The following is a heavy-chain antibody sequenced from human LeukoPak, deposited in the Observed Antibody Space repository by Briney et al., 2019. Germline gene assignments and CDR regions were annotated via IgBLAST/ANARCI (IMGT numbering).Heavy chain of an antibody. CDR1: GFIYGNYW. V-gene: IGHV3-7*03. CDR2: VKQDGRER. J-gene: IGHJ4*02. CDR3: AKSYNGYESKPDY. Sequence: GGSLRLSCRGSGFIYGNYWMTWVRQAPGKGLEWVANVKQDGRERHYVDSVEGRFTISRDNTQNSVYLQMNSLRAEDTAVYYCAKSYNGYESKPDYWGQGTLVTVSS. D-gene: IGHD5-12*01.